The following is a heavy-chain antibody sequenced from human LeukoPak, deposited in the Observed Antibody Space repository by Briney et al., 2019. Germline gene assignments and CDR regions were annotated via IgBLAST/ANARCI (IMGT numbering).Heavy chain of an antibody. CDR2: IYPGDSDT. CDR3: ATPYPREYCSTSTCYFNY. CDR1: GYSFTSYW. D-gene: IGHD2-2*01. V-gene: IGHV5-51*01. J-gene: IGHJ4*02. Sequence: HGESLKISCKGSGYSFTSYWIGWVRQMPGKGLEWMGIIYPGDSDTRYSPSFQGQVTISADKSISTAYLQWSSLKASDTAMYYCATPYPREYCSTSTCYFNYWDQGTLVTVSS.